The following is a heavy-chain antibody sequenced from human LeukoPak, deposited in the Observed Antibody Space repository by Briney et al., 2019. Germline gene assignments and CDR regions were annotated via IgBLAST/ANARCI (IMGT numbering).Heavy chain of an antibody. Sequence: GGSLRLSCAASVFTYSSYEMNWVRQPPGKGLEWVSYISSSGNTIYYADSVKGRFTISRDNAKNSLYLQMNSLRAEDTAVYYCARGFGDLWGQGTLVTVSS. J-gene: IGHJ5*02. CDR2: ISSSGNTI. V-gene: IGHV3-48*03. CDR3: ARGFGDL. CDR1: VFTYSSYE. D-gene: IGHD3-3*01.